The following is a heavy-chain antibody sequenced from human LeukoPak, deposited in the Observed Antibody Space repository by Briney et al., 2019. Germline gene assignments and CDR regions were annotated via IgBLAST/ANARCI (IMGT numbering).Heavy chain of an antibody. CDR1: EFTFSSYA. CDR3: AKTRGYSSDASDI. CDR2: ISGGGSNT. J-gene: IGHJ3*02. Sequence: GGSLRLSCTASEFTFSSYAMTWVRQAPGKGLEWVSGISGGGSNTYYADSVKGRFTISRDNPKSTLYLQLNSLRAEDTALYYCAKTRGYSSDASDIWGQGTMVTVSS. V-gene: IGHV3-23*01. D-gene: IGHD5-18*01.